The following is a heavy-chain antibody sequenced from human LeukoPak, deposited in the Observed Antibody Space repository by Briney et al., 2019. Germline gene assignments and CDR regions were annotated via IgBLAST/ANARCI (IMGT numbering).Heavy chain of an antibody. V-gene: IGHV1-69*05. CDR2: IIPIFGTA. J-gene: IGHJ5*02. CDR1: GYTFTSYG. CDR3: AGLNCSSTSCLFDP. D-gene: IGHD2-2*01. Sequence: ASVKVSCKASGYTFTSYGISWVRQAPGQGLEWMGGIIPIFGTANYAQKFQGRVTITTDESTSTAYMELSSLRSEDTAVYYCAGLNCSSTSCLFDPWGQGTLVTVSS.